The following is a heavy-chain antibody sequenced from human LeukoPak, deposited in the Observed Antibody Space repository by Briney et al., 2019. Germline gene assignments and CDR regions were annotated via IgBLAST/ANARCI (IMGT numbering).Heavy chain of an antibody. D-gene: IGHD1-14*01. CDR2: IYSSGST. CDR3: ARVAEATKRSSWHYYFDY. Sequence: SETLSLTSTGSGGSISGGSYYWSWIRQPAGKGLERIGRIYSSGSTNYNPSLESRVTISVDTSKNQFSLKLSSVTAADTAVYYCARVAEATKRSSWHYYFDYWGQGTLVTVSS. CDR1: GGSISGGSYY. V-gene: IGHV4-61*02. J-gene: IGHJ4*02.